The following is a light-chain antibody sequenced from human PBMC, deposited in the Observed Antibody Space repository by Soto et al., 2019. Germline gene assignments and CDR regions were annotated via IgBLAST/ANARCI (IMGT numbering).Light chain of an antibody. CDR3: QLHRSYYRA. J-gene: IGKJ1*01. CDR2: KAS. V-gene: IGKV1-5*03. CDR1: QSISSW. Sequence: DIQMTQSPSTLSASVGDRVTITCRASQSISSWLAWYQQKPGKAPKLLIYKASNLESGDPSRFRGIRYDTACILCINRLHPDEFTTYFRQLHRSYYRAFGLGTKVEI.